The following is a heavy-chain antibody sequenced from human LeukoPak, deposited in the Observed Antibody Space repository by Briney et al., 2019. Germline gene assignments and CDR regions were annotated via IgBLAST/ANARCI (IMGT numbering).Heavy chain of an antibody. CDR3: ATRYCSGGSCYAFDY. D-gene: IGHD2-15*01. CDR2: ISGSGGST. J-gene: IGHJ4*02. V-gene: IGHV3-23*01. CDR1: GFTFSSYA. Sequence: GGSLRLSCAASGFTFSSYAMSWVRQAPGKGLEWVSAISGSGGSTYYADSVKGRFTISRDNSKSTVYLQMSSLRAEDTAVYYCATRYCSGGSCYAFDYWGQGTLVTVSS.